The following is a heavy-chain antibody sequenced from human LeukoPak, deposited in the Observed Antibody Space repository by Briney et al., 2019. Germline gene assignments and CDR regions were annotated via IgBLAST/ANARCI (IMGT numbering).Heavy chain of an antibody. Sequence: GASVKVSCKASGGTFSSYAISWVRQAPGQGLEWMGGIIPIFGTANYAQKLQGRVTMTTDTSTSTAYMELRSLRSDDTAVYYCARDWVDIVVVPALFDPWGQGTLVTVSS. D-gene: IGHD2-2*03. CDR3: ARDWVDIVVVPALFDP. CDR1: GGTFSSYA. CDR2: IIPIFGTA. J-gene: IGHJ5*02. V-gene: IGHV1-69*05.